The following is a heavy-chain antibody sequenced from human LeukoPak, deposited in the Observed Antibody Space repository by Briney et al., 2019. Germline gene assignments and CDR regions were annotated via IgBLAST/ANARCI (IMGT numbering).Heavy chain of an antibody. V-gene: IGHV3-74*01. CDR1: GFTFSSYW. CDR2: INSDGSST. CDR3: AREAPLYYCDH. J-gene: IGHJ4*02. Sequence: PGGSLRLSCAASGFTFSSYWMHWVRQAPGKGLVWVSRINSDGSSTSYADSVKGRFTISRDNAKNTLYLQMNSLRAEDTAVYYCAREAPLYYCDHWGQGTLVTVSS. D-gene: IGHD2-15*01.